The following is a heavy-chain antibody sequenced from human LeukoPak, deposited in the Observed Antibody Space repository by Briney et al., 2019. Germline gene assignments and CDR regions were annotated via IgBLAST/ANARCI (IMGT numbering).Heavy chain of an antibody. CDR2: LYYSGTT. Sequence: SEPLSLTCTVSGGSISSYYWSWIRQPPGKGLEWIGNLYYSGTTNYNPSFKSRVTISVDTSRDQVSLKMHSVTAADTAVYYCAGGYYFDYWGQGTLVTVSS. V-gene: IGHV4-59*01. CDR1: GGSISSYY. D-gene: IGHD2-15*01. CDR3: AGGYYFDY. J-gene: IGHJ4*02.